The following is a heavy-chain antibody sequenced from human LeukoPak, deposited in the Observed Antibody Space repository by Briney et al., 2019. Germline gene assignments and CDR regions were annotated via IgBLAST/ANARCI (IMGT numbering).Heavy chain of an antibody. V-gene: IGHV3-23*01. CDR3: ARPLGYSYGYLDY. CDR1: GFTFSSYS. CDR2: ISGSGGST. J-gene: IGHJ4*02. D-gene: IGHD5-18*01. Sequence: GGPLRLSCAASGFTFSSYSMNWVRQAPGKGLEWVSAISGSGGSTYYADSVKGRFTISRDNSKNTLYLQMNSLRAEDTAVYYCARPLGYSYGYLDYWGQGTLVTVSS.